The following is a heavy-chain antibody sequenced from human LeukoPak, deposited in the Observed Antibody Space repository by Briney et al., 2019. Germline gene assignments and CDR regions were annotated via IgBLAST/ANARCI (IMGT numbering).Heavy chain of an antibody. CDR3: AGSGIAVAKDDAFDI. CDR2: IKQDGSEK. CDR1: GFTFSSYW. D-gene: IGHD6-19*01. Sequence: PGGSLRLSCAASGFTFSSYWMSWVRQAPGKGLEWVANIKQDGSEKYYVDSVKGRFTISRDNAKNSLYLQMNSLRAEDTAVYYCAGSGIAVAKDDAFDIWGQGTMVTVSS. J-gene: IGHJ3*02. V-gene: IGHV3-7*01.